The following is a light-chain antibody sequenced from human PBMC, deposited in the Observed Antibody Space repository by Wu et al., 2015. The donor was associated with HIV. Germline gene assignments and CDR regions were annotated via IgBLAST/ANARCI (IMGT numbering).Light chain of an antibody. J-gene: IGKJ5*01. Sequence: EIVLTQSPATLSLSPGRRATLSCRASQSIDSDLGWYQQRPGQAPRLLIYDASNRATGIPARFSGSGSGTEFTLTISSLEPEDFGVYYCQQRSMWPLTFGQGTRLEIK. CDR2: DAS. CDR1: QSIDSD. CDR3: QQRSMWPLT. V-gene: IGKV3-11*01.